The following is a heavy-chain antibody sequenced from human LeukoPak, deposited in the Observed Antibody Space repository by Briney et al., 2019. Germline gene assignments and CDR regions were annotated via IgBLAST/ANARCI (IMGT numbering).Heavy chain of an antibody. D-gene: IGHD3-22*01. J-gene: IGHJ4*02. CDR3: TTDEYYYDSSGYWYFDY. Sequence: GGSLRLSCAASGFTFSNAWMSWVRQAPGKGLKWVGRIKSKTDGGTTEYAAPVKGRFTISRDDSKNTLYLQMNSLKTEDTAVYYCTTDEYYYDSSGYWYFDYWGQGTLVTVSS. CDR2: IKSKTDGGTT. CDR1: GFTFSNAW. V-gene: IGHV3-15*01.